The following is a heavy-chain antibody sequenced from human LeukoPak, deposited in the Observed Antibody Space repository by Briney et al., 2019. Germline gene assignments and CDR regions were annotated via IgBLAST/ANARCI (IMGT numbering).Heavy chain of an antibody. CDR3: ARAITIFGVVINYYYYYMDV. V-gene: IGHV1-2*02. J-gene: IGHJ6*03. CDR2: INPNSGGT. Sequence: GASVKVSCKASGYTFTGYYMHWVRQAPGQGLEWMGWINPNSGGTNYAQKFQGRVTMTRDTSISTAYMELSRLRSDDTAVYYCARAITIFGVVINYYYYYMDVWGKRTTVTISS. D-gene: IGHD3-3*01. CDR1: GYTFTGYY.